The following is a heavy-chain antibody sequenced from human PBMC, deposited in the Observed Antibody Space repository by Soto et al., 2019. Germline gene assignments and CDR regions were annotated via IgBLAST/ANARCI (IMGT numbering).Heavy chain of an antibody. D-gene: IGHD6-6*01. J-gene: IGHJ6*02. V-gene: IGHV4-39*07. CDR1: GGSISSSSYY. CDR3: VRGRLGAARYYYYYGMDV. CDR2: INYSGST. Sequence: SETLSLTCTVSGGSISSSSYYWGWIRQPPGKGLEWIGKINYSGSTYYNPSLKSRVTISVDTSKNQFSLKLSPVTAADTAVYYCVRGRLGAARYYYYYGMDVWGQGTTVTVSS.